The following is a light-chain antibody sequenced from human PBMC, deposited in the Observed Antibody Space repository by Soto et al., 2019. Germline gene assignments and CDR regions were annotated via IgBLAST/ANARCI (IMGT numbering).Light chain of an antibody. CDR2: EVS. V-gene: IGLV2-23*02. J-gene: IGLJ2*01. CDR3: CSYAGGNFYVL. Sequence: QSALTQPAYVSGSPGQSITISCTGTSGDIGNFNLVSWYQHHPGKAPNLIIYEVSKRPSGVSNRFSGSKSGNTASLTISGLQAEDEADYYCCSYAGGNFYVLFGGGTKLTVL. CDR1: SGDIGNFNL.